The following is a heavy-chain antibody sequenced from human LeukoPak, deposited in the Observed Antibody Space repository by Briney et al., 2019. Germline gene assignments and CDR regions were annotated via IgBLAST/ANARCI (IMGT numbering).Heavy chain of an antibody. J-gene: IGHJ4*02. Sequence: GESLKISCKGSGYSFTSYWIGWVRQMPGKGLEWMGIIYPGDSNTRYSPSFRGQVTISADKSISTAYLQWSSLKASDTAMYYCARLIPPPLEGYDFWSGGYYFDYWGQGTLVTVSS. CDR1: GYSFTSYW. V-gene: IGHV5-51*01. CDR2: IYPGDSNT. D-gene: IGHD3-3*01. CDR3: ARLIPPPLEGYDFWSGGYYFDY.